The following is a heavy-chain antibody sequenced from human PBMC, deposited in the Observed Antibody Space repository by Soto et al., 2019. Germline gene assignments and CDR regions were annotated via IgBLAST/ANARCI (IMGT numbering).Heavy chain of an antibody. CDR2: IGPRFGSP. CDR1: GGTFSDFA. V-gene: IGHV1-69*06. D-gene: IGHD3-16*01. J-gene: IGHJ6*02. CDR3: ARDRIQLRLGKYSFNGMDV. Sequence: QVQLVQSGAEMRKPGSSLRVSCKASGGTFSDFAFSWVRQAPGQGLEWMGGIGPRFGSPNYAQKFGGRVTISADTSTSTVYMEVSSLRFYDTAVYFCARDRIQLRLGKYSFNGMDVWGQGTTITVSS.